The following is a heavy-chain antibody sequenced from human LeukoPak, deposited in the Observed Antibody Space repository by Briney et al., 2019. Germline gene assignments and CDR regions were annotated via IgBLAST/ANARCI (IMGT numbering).Heavy chain of an antibody. V-gene: IGHV3-30*02. CDR1: GFTFSSYG. D-gene: IGHD5-18*01. CDR3: AKGIRVYTAMVPLFDY. Sequence: GGSLRLSCAASGFTFSSYGMHWVRQAPGKGLEWVAFIRYDGSNKYYADSVKGRFTISRDNSMNTLYLQMNSLRAEDTAVYYCAKGIRVYTAMVPLFDYWGQGTLVTVSS. J-gene: IGHJ4*02. CDR2: IRYDGSNK.